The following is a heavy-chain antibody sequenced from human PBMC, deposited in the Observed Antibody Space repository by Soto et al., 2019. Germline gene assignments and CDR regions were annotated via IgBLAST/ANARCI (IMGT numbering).Heavy chain of an antibody. CDR2: IIPIFGTA. J-gene: IGHJ4*02. V-gene: IGHV1-69*13. Sequence: ASVNVSCKASGGTFSSYAISWVRQAPGQGLEWMGGIIPIFGTANYAQKFQGRVTITADESTSTAYMELSSLRSEDTAVYYCAIITSPDVDTAMVHLDYWGQGTLVTVSS. CDR3: AIITSPDVDTAMVHLDY. D-gene: IGHD5-18*01. CDR1: GGTFSSYA.